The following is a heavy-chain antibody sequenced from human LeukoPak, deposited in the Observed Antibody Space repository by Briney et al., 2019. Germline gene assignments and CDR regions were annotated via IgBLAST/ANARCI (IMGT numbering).Heavy chain of an antibody. V-gene: IGHV3-23*01. D-gene: IGHD3-22*01. J-gene: IGHJ4*02. CDR1: GFTFSSYA. CDR2: INGSGGST. Sequence: GGSLRLSCAASGFTFSSYAMSWVRQAPGKGLEWVSAINGSGGSTYYADSVKGRFTISRDNSKNTLYLQMNSLRAEDTAVYYCAKDSGTSGYYRYYFDYWGQGTLVTVSS. CDR3: AKDSGTSGYYRYYFDY.